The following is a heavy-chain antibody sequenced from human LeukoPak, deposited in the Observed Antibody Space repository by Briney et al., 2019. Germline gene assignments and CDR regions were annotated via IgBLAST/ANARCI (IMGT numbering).Heavy chain of an antibody. CDR2: INHSGST. CDR3: ARQGRRDGYNSRPGAFDI. D-gene: IGHD5-24*01. CDR1: GGSFSGYY. Sequence: SETLSLTCAVYGGSFSGYYWSWIRQPPGKGLEWIGEINHSGSTNYNPSLKSRVTISVDTSKNQFSLKLSSVTAADTAVYYCARQGRRDGYNSRPGAFDIWGQGTMVTVSS. V-gene: IGHV4-34*01. J-gene: IGHJ3*02.